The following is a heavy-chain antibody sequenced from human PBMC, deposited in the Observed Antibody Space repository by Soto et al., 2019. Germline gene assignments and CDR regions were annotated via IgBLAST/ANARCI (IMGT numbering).Heavy chain of an antibody. V-gene: IGHV6-1*01. D-gene: IGHD5-12*01. J-gene: IGHJ4*02. CDR1: GDSVSSSSAA. Sequence: SQTLSLTCGISGDSVSSSSAAWNWIRQSPSRGLEWLGRTYYRSKWYHDYEISVKSRITVNPDTSKNQFSLQLNSVTPEDTAVYYCAREVAFYRNSPLDSWGQGTLVTVSS. CDR3: AREVAFYRNSPLDS. CDR2: TYYRSKWYH.